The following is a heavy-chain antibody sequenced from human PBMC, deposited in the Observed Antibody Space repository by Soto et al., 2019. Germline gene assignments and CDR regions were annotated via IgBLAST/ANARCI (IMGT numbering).Heavy chain of an antibody. CDR3: ARIRMATITLFDY. J-gene: IGHJ4*02. D-gene: IGHD5-12*01. CDR2: IFSNDEK. Sequence: VTLKESGPLLVKTTETLTLTCTVSGFSLSNARMGVSWIRQPPGKALEWLAHIFSNDEKSYSTSLKSRLTISKDTSKSQVVLTMTNMDPVDTATYYCARIRMATITLFDYWGQGTLVTVSS. CDR1: GFSLSNARMG. V-gene: IGHV2-26*01.